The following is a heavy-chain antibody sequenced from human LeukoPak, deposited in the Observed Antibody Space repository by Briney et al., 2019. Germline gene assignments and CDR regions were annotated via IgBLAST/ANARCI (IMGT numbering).Heavy chain of an antibody. J-gene: IGHJ4*02. CDR3: ARDFAIVVGATDY. CDR2: IKQDGSEK. CDR1: GFTFSSYW. Sequence: GGSLRLSCAASGFTFSSYWMTWVRQVPGKGLEWVANIKQDGSEKFYVDSVKGRFTISRDNAKSSLYLQMNSLRVEDTAVYYCARDFAIVVGATDYWGQGTLVTVSS. D-gene: IGHD1-26*01. V-gene: IGHV3-7*01.